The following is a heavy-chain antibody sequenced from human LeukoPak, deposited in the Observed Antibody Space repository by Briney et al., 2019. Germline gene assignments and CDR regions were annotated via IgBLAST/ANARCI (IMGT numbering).Heavy chain of an antibody. CDR1: GFTFSSYA. J-gene: IGHJ4*02. CDR2: ISYDGSNK. CDR3: ARGLYYYGSGSRMPFDY. V-gene: IGHV3-30*04. D-gene: IGHD3-10*01. Sequence: GRSLLLSCAASGFTFSSYAMHWVRQAPGKGLEWVAVISYDGSNKYYADSVKGRFTISRDNSKNTLYLQMNSLRAEDTAVYYCARGLYYYGSGSRMPFDYWGQGTLVTVSS.